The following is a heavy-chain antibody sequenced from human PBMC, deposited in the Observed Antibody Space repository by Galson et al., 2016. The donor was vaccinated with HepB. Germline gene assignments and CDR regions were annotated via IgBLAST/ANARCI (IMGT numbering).Heavy chain of an antibody. D-gene: IGHD4-11*01. CDR1: GYTFTGYY. CDR2: INPNSGGT. J-gene: IGHJ4*02. V-gene: IGHV1-2*02. CDR3: ARDWSTVSPFDY. Sequence: SVKVSCKASGYTFTGYYLHWVRQAPGQGLEWMGWINPNSGGTNFAQKFQGRVTMTRDTSIGTAYMELSRLRSYDTAVYYCARDWSTVSPFDYWGQGTLVTVSS.